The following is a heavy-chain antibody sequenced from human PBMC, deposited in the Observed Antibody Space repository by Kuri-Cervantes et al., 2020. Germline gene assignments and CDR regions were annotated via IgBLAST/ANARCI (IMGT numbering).Heavy chain of an antibody. CDR3: ARELSSSAIHGFDP. Sequence: GESLKISCAASGFTFSSYGMHWVRQAPGKGLEWVAFIQSDGSEIYYGDSVKGRFTTSRDNSKKTVYLQMNSLRAEDTAVYYCARELSSSAIHGFDPRGQGTLVTVSS. CDR1: GFTFSSYG. D-gene: IGHD2-2*01. J-gene: IGHJ5*02. CDR2: IQSDGSEI. V-gene: IGHV3-30*02.